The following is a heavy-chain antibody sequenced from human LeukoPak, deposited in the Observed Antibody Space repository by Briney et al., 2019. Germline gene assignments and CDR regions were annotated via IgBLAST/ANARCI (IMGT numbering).Heavy chain of an antibody. J-gene: IGHJ5*02. CDR3: ASAPAAVALFDP. CDR2: IYTSGST. D-gene: IGHD6-13*01. V-gene: IGHV4-4*08. CDR1: GGPISSYY. Sequence: PSETLSLTCSVSGGPISSYYWSWIRQPPGKGLEWIGRIYTSGSTNYNPSLKSRVTISVDTSKNQFSLKLSSVTAADTAVYYCASAPAAVALFDPWGQGTLVTVSS.